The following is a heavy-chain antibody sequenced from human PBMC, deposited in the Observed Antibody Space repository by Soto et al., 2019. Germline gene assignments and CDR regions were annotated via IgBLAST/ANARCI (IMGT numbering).Heavy chain of an antibody. D-gene: IGHD6-19*01. CDR1: GGSISSYY. J-gene: IGHJ4*02. CDR3: ARESLSGSGWYGGRDYFDY. V-gene: IGHV4-59*01. CDR2: IYYSGST. Sequence: QVQLQESGPGLVKPSETLSLTCTVSGGSISSYYWSWIRQPPGKGLEWIGYIYYSGSTNYNPSLKSRVTISVDTSKNQCALKLSSVTAADTAVYYCARESLSGSGWYGGRDYFDYWGQGPLVTVSS.